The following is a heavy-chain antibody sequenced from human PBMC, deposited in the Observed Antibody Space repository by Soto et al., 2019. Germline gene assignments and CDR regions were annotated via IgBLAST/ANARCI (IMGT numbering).Heavy chain of an antibody. CDR1: GGSISGFF. Sequence: QVQLQQWGAGLLKPSETLSLTCAVYGGSISGFFWSWIRQPPGKGLEYIGEINHNGGINYNPSLKGRVTITIDTSTNQFSLKLSSVTAADTAVYYCAREGATNVW. D-gene: IGHD3-16*01. CDR2: INHNGGI. J-gene: IGHJ6*01. V-gene: IGHV4-34*01. CDR3: AREGATNV.